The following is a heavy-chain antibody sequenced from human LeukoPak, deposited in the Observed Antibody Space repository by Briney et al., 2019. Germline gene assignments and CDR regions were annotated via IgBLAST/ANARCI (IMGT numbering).Heavy chain of an antibody. Sequence: SETLSLTCTVSGGSISSYYWSWIRQPAGKGLEWIGRIYTSGSTNYNPSLKSRVTMSVDTSKNQFSLKLSSVTAADTAVYYCAREYCTNGVRYENYMDVWGKGTTVTVSS. J-gene: IGHJ6*03. CDR2: IYTSGST. V-gene: IGHV4-4*07. CDR3: AREYCTNGVRYENYMDV. D-gene: IGHD2-8*01. CDR1: GGSISSYY.